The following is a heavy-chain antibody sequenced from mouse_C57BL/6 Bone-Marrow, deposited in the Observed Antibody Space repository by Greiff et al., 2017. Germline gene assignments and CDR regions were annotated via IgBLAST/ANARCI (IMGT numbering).Heavy chain of an antibody. CDR3: ARAGYYGSSFDY. CDR2: ISYDGSN. CDR1: GYSITSGYY. J-gene: IGHJ2*01. V-gene: IGHV3-6*01. Sequence: ESGPGLVKPSQSLSLTCSVTGYSITSGYYWNWIRQFPGNKLEWMGYISYDGSNNYNPSLKNRISITPDTSKHQFFLKLNSVTTEVTATYSCARAGYYGSSFDYWGQGTTLTVSS. D-gene: IGHD1-1*01.